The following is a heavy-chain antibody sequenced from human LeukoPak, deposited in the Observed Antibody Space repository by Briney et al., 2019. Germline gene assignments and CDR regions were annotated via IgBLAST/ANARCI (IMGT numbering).Heavy chain of an antibody. CDR1: GFTFSDYA. V-gene: IGHV3-23*01. J-gene: IGHJ4*02. CDR3: AKRGSYSSSFTSTFDY. Sequence: GGSLRLSCAASGFTFSDYAMTWVRQAPGKGLEWVSTINSGGAINYADSVKGRFTIPRDNPKNTLYLQMNSLRAEDTAVYYCAKRGSYSSSFTSTFDYWGQGTLVTVSS. CDR2: INSGGAI. D-gene: IGHD6-6*01.